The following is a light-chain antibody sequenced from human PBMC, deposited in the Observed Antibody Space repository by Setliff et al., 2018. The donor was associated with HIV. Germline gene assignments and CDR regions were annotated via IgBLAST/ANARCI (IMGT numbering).Light chain of an antibody. CDR1: SSDVGSYTF. V-gene: IGLV2-14*03. Sequence: QSALTQPASVSGSPGQSITISCSGASSDVGSYTFVSWYHQHPGKAPQLIIYDVSQRPSGVSSRFSGSKSGNTASLTISGLQAEDQADYYCCSYPSRLTYVFGTGTKVTVL. CDR3: CSYPSRLTYV. J-gene: IGLJ1*01. CDR2: DVS.